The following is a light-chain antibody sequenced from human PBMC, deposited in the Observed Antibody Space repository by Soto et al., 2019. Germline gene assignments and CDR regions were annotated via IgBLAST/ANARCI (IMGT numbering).Light chain of an antibody. CDR1: QTIGSW. Sequence: DIQMTQSPSTLSASVGDRVTITCRASQTIGSWLAWYQQRPGKAPKLLISQASGLQSGVPSRFSGSGYGTEFTLTISSLQPDDFATYYCQQYNSYPYTFGQGTKLEIK. CDR2: QAS. V-gene: IGKV1-5*03. CDR3: QQYNSYPYT. J-gene: IGKJ2*01.